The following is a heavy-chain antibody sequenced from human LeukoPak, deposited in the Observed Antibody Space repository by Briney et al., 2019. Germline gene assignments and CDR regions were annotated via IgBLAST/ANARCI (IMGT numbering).Heavy chain of an antibody. D-gene: IGHD6-6*01. CDR3: ARGAGSSSAYYYYYYYMDV. Sequence: GASVKVSCKASGYTFTSYDINWVRQATGQGLEWMGWMNPNSGNTGYAQKFQGRVTITRNTPISTAYMELSSLRSEDTAVYYCARGAGSSSAYYYYYYYMDVWGKGTTVTVSS. J-gene: IGHJ6*03. V-gene: IGHV1-8*03. CDR1: GYTFTSYD. CDR2: MNPNSGNT.